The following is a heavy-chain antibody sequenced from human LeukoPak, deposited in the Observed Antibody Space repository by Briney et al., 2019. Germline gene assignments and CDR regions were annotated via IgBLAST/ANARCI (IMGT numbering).Heavy chain of an antibody. CDR1: GGSISSYY. Sequence: SETLSLTCTVSGGSISSYYRSWIRQPPGKGLEWIGYIYYSGSTNYNSSLKSRVTISVDTSKNQFSLKLSSVTAADTAMYYCARHGGYIPYFDYWGQGTLVTVSS. CDR2: IYYSGST. D-gene: IGHD2-15*01. J-gene: IGHJ4*02. CDR3: ARHGGYIPYFDY. V-gene: IGHV4-59*08.